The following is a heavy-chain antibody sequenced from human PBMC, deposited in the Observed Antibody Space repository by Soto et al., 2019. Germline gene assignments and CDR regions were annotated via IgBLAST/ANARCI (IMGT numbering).Heavy chain of an antibody. J-gene: IGHJ6*02. D-gene: IGHD2-15*01. CDR3: ARAVVVGGDADDYYYYGMDV. CDR1: GGSISSGGYY. V-gene: IGHV4-31*03. CDR2: IYYSGST. Sequence: ASETLSLTCTVSGGSISSGGYYWSWIRQHPGKGLEWIGYIYYSGSTYYNPSLKSRVTISVDTSKTQFSLKLSSVTAAATAVYYCARAVVVGGDADDYYYYGMDVWGQGTTVTVSS.